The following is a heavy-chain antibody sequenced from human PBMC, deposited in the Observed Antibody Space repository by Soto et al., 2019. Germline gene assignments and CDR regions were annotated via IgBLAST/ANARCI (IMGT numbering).Heavy chain of an antibody. CDR1: GRSISSSSYY. V-gene: IGHV4-39*01. Sequence: SETLSLTCTVSGRSISSSSYYWGWIRQPPGKGLEWIGSIYYSGSTYYNPSLKSRVTISVDTSKNQFSLKLSSVTAADTAVYYCARSSGYDFGYYYYMDVWGKGTTVTVSS. CDR2: IYYSGST. D-gene: IGHD5-12*01. J-gene: IGHJ6*03. CDR3: ARSSGYDFGYYYYMDV.